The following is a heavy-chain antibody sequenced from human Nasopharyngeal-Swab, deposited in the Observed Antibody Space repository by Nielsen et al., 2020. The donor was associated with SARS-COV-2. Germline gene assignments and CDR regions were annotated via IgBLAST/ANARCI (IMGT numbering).Heavy chain of an antibody. J-gene: IGHJ5*02. V-gene: IGHV3-9*01. Sequence: SLRLSCAPSGFTLDDYAIHWVRHAPGKGLEWVSGIRWNSGSIGYADSVKGRFTISRDNAKNSLYLQINSLRAEDTSLYYCAKDYRYDVGTNWFDPWGQGTLVTVSS. D-gene: IGHD3-3*01. CDR1: GFTLDDYA. CDR3: AKDYRYDVGTNWFDP. CDR2: IRWNSGSI.